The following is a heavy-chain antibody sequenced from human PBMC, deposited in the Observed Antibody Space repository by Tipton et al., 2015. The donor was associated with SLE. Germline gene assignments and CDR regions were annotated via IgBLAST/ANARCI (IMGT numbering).Heavy chain of an antibody. V-gene: IGHV4-59*08. Sequence: TLSLTCTVSGASVSSFCWNWIRQSPGKGLEWIACVCNSVSTNYDPSLKSRGTISVDTSKNQFSLGLSSVTAADTGVYYCVKSVVVVSPRDYYYYMDVWGKGTTVTVSS. CDR3: VKSVVVVSPRDYYYYMDV. D-gene: IGHD2-15*01. CDR1: GASVSSFC. CDR2: VCNSVST. J-gene: IGHJ6*03.